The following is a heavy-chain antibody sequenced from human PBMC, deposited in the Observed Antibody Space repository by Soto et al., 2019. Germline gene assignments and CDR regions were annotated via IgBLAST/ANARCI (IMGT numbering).Heavy chain of an antibody. J-gene: IGHJ6*02. D-gene: IGHD2-15*01. CDR2: INAGNGNT. CDR3: ARVGEGIVGGMDV. CDR1: GFTFSGYG. V-gene: IGHV1-3*01. Sequence: PGGSLRLSCAASGFTFSGYGMHWVRQAPGQRLEWMGWINAGNGNTKYSQKFQGRVTITRDTSASTAYMELSSLRSEDTAVYYCARVGEGIVGGMDVWGQGTTVTVSS.